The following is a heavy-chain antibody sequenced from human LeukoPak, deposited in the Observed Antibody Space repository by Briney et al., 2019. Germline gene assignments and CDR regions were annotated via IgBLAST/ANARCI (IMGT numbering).Heavy chain of an antibody. CDR3: ASHDYGDYGAY. D-gene: IGHD4-17*01. CDR1: GGSISSYY. CDR2: IYYSGST. V-gene: IGHV4-59*01. Sequence: SETLSLTCTVSGGSISSYYWSWIRQPPGKGLEWIGYIYYSGSTNYNPSLKSRVTISVDTSKNQFSLKLSSVTAADTAVYYCASHDYGDYGAYSGQGTLVTVSS. J-gene: IGHJ4*02.